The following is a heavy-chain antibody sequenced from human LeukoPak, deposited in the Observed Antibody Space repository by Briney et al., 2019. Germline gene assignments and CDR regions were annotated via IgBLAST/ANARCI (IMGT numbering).Heavy chain of an antibody. CDR3: ARGLVVVVAARGSYYYYYYMDV. D-gene: IGHD2-15*01. V-gene: IGHV4-34*01. CDR1: GGSFSGYY. CDR2: INHSGST. Sequence: SETLSLTCAVYGGSFSGYYWSWIRQPPGTGLEWIGEINHSGSTNYHPSLKSRVTISVDMSKNQFSLKLSSVTAADTAVYYCARGLVVVVAARGSYYYYYYMDVWGKGTTVTVSS. J-gene: IGHJ6*03.